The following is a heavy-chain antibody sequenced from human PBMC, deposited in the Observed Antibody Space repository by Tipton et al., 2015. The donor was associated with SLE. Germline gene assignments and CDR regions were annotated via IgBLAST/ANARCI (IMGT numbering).Heavy chain of an antibody. V-gene: IGHV4-59*08. CDR2: ISYSGRS. J-gene: IGHJ4*02. CDR1: GVSISDHS. D-gene: IGHD6-6*01. CDR3: ARRFRDSSYFDY. Sequence: TLSLTCTVSGVSISDHSWGWIRQPPGKGLEWIGYISYSGRSNYNPSLKSQVTISLDTSKNQVSLKVSSVTAADTAVYYCARRFRDSSYFDYWGQGTLVTVSS.